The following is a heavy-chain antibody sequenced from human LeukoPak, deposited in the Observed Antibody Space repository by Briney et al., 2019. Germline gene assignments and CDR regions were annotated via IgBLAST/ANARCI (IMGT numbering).Heavy chain of an antibody. Sequence: TSETLSLTCTVSGGSISSYYWSWIRQPPGKGLEWIGYIYYSGSTNYKSSLKSRVTISVDTSKNQFSLKLSSVTAADTAVYYCARQPRYGPFDYWGQGTLVTVSS. V-gene: IGHV4-59*08. CDR3: ARQPRYGPFDY. D-gene: IGHD5-18*01. J-gene: IGHJ4*02. CDR2: IYYSGST. CDR1: GGSISSYY.